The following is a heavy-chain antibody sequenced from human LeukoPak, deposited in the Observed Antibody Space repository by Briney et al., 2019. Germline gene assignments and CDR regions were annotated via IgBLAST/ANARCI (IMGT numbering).Heavy chain of an antibody. Sequence: ASVKVSCKASGYTFTGYYMHWVRQAPGQGLAWMGWINPNSGGTNYAQKFQGRVTMTRDTSISTAYMELSRLRSDDTAVYYCASTTYSSSSPDYWGQGTLVTVSS. V-gene: IGHV1-2*02. CDR2: INPNSGGT. CDR1: GYTFTGYY. D-gene: IGHD6-6*01. CDR3: ASTTYSSSSPDY. J-gene: IGHJ4*02.